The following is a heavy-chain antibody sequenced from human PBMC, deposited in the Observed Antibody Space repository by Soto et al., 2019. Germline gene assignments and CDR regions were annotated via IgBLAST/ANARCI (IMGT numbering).Heavy chain of an antibody. Sequence: ASVKVSCKVSGYTFTSYGISWVRQAPGQGLEWMGWISAYNGNTNYAQKLQGRVTMTTDTSTSTAYMELRSLRSDDTAVYYCARLVATIVGSCFDPGGQGTWSTAPS. CDR3: ARLVATIVGSCFDP. V-gene: IGHV1-18*01. CDR2: ISAYNGNT. J-gene: IGHJ5*02. D-gene: IGHD5-12*01. CDR1: GYTFTSYG.